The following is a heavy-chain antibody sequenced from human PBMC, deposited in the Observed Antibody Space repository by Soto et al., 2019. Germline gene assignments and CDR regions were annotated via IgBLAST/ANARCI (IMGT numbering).Heavy chain of an antibody. Sequence: PGESLKISCKGSGYSFTSYWIGWVRQMPGKGLEWMGIIYPGDSDTRYSPSFQGQVTISADKSISTAYLQWSSLKASDTAMYYCARTSAAGKYYYGIDVRAQRTTVTGSS. CDR2: IYPGDSDT. J-gene: IGHJ6*02. V-gene: IGHV5-51*01. D-gene: IGHD6-13*01. CDR3: ARTSAAGKYYYGIDV. CDR1: GYSFTSYW.